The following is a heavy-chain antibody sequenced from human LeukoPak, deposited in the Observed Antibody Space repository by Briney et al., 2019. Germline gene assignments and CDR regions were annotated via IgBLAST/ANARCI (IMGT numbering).Heavy chain of an antibody. CDR2: INSDGSGT. CDR3: ARDLAGSGYLNWFDP. V-gene: IGHV3-74*01. D-gene: IGHD3-3*01. Sequence: GGSLRLSCAASGYTFSSYWMHWVRQAPGKGLVWISRINSDGSGTSYADSVKGRFTISRDNAKNTLYLQMNSLRAEDTAVYYCARDLAGSGYLNWFDPWGQGTLVTVSS. J-gene: IGHJ5*02. CDR1: GYTFSSYW.